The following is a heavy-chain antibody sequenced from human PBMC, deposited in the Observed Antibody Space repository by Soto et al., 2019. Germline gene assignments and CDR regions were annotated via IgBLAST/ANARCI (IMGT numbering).Heavy chain of an antibody. Sequence: SQTLSLTCAISMDSVSNNRATWNWIRQSPSGGLEWLGRTYYRSKWISDYAMSVKGRISINPDTSKNLVSLHLNFVTPEDTAVYYCARDPPDLNSGFDFWGQGTQVTVYS. J-gene: IGHJ4*02. CDR2: TYYRSKWIS. CDR1: MDSVSNNRAT. CDR3: ARDPPDLNSGFDF. V-gene: IGHV6-1*01. D-gene: IGHD1-26*01.